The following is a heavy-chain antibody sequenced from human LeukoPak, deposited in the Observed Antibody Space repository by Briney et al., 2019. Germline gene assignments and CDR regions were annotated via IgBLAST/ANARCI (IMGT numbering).Heavy chain of an antibody. V-gene: IGHV4-34*01. CDR2: INHSGST. CDR3: ARVGGSSSVDY. CDR1: GGSFSGYY. D-gene: IGHD6-6*01. J-gene: IGHJ4*02. Sequence: SETLSLTCAVYGGSFSGYYWSWIRQPPGKGLEWIGEINHSGSTNYNPSLESRVTISVDTSKNQFSLKLSSVTAADTAVYCCARVGGSSSVDYWGQGTLVTVSS.